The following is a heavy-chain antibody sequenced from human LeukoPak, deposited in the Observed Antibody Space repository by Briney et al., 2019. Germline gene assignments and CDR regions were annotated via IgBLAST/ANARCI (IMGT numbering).Heavy chain of an antibody. D-gene: IGHD1-26*01. CDR3: ARGDSGSHLDY. Sequence: GGSLRLSCVASGFTFSSYAMHWVRQAPGKGLEYVSAISNNGGSTYYANSVKGRLTISRDNSKSTLSLQMGSLRAEDKAVYYCARGDSGSHLDYWGQGSLVTVSS. J-gene: IGHJ4*02. V-gene: IGHV3-64*01. CDR2: ISNNGGST. CDR1: GFTFSSYA.